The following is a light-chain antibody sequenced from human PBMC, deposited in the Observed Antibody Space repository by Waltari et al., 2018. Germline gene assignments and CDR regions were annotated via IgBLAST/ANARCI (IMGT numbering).Light chain of an antibody. Sequence: DIQMTQSPSSLSASVGDRVTITCRASQGIANYLAWYQQKPGKVPKLLIYALSTLQSGVPSRVSSRGSGTDFTLTISIPKPEDVATYYCQKYNSAPLTFGQGTKVEIK. CDR1: QGIANY. V-gene: IGKV1-27*01. J-gene: IGKJ1*01. CDR3: QKYNSAPLT. CDR2: ALS.